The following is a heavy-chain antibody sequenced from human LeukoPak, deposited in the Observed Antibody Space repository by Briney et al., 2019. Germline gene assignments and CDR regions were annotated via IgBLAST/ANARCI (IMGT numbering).Heavy chain of an antibody. CDR1: GFTFSSYS. J-gene: IGHJ4*02. Sequence: GGSLRLSCAASGFTFSSYSMSWVRQAPGKGLEWVGRIKSKTDGGTTDYAAPVKGRFTISRDDSKNTLYLQMNSLKTEDTAVYYCTTQSPCSGGSCYSGLSYYWGQGTLVTVSS. CDR2: IKSKTDGGTT. CDR3: TTQSPCSGGSCYSGLSYY. V-gene: IGHV3-15*01. D-gene: IGHD2-15*01.